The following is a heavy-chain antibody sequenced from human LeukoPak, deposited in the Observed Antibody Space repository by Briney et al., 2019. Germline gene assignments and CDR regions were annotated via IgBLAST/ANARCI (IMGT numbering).Heavy chain of an antibody. J-gene: IGHJ4*02. CDR1: GGSISSSNW. D-gene: IGHD2-15*01. CDR3: ARDRTVVVAARESYFDY. Sequence: SETLSLTCTVSGGSISSSNWWSWVRQPPGKGLEWIGEIYHSGSTNYNPSLKSRVTISVDKSKNQFSLKLSSVTAADTAVYYCARDRTVVVAARESYFDYWGQGTLVTVSS. CDR2: IYHSGST. V-gene: IGHV4-4*02.